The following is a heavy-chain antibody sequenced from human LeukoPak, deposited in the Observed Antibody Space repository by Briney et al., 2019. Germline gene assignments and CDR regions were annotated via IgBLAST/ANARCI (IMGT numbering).Heavy chain of an antibody. J-gene: IGHJ3*01. Sequence: GALRLSCAASGFTFSSYSMNWVRQAPGKGLEWVSSISSSSSYIYYADSVKGRFTISRDNAKNSLYLQMNSLRAEDTAVYYCARAVASKGYAFDLWGQGTMVTVSS. CDR2: ISSSSSYI. CDR3: ARAVASKGYAFDL. CDR1: GFTFSSYS. V-gene: IGHV3-21*01. D-gene: IGHD4-23*01.